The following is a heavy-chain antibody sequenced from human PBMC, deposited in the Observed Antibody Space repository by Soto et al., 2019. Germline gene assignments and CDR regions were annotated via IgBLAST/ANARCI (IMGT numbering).Heavy chain of an antibody. CDR3: VRDGLDYYDTERLYFDN. V-gene: IGHV3-21*01. D-gene: IGHD3-22*01. J-gene: IGHJ4*02. CDR2: ISSSAVYI. CDR1: GFNFITYS. Sequence: EVQLVESGGGPVRPGGSLKLSCAASGFNFITYSLSWVRQAPGKGLEWVASISSSAVYIDYADSVKGRFTISRDNANNSLYLQMYSLRAEDTATYHCVRDGLDYYDTERLYFDNWGQGTLVTVSS.